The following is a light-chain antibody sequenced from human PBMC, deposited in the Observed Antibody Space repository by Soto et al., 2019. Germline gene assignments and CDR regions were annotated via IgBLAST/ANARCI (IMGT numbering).Light chain of an antibody. CDR2: GAS. CDR1: QSVSSNY. J-gene: IGKJ1*01. Sequence: EIVLTQSPGTLSLSPGERATLSCRATQSVSSNYLAWYQQKSGQAPRLLIYGASSRATGIPDRFSGGGSGTDFTLTITRLEPEDFTVYFCPKYGGLPRTFVYGTKVDMK. V-gene: IGKV3-20*01. CDR3: PKYGGLPRT.